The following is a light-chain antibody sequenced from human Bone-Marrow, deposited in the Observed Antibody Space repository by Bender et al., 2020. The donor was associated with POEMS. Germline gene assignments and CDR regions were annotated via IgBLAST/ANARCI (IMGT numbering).Light chain of an antibody. J-gene: IGLJ3*02. Sequence: QSVLTQPPSVSGTPGQRVTISCSGSGSNIGGYPVNWYQQHPGKAPKVMIYDVSDRPSGVPDRFSGSKSGTSASLAITGLQSDDEAIYFCVAWDASLNGWVFGGGTKLTVL. V-gene: IGLV1-44*01. CDR2: DVS. CDR1: GSNIGGYP. CDR3: VAWDASLNGWV.